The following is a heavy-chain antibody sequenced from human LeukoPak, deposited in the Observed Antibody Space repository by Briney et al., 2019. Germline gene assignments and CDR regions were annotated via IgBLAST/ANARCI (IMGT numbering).Heavy chain of an antibody. J-gene: IGHJ3*02. V-gene: IGHV4-4*02. Sequence: SETLSLTCSVSIGSISSSKWWSWVRQSPVKGLEWIGEIYLYGTTNYNPSFTSRVTMSVDRSRNQFSLKLTSVTAADTAVYYCARGARCSSTSCYEFAAFDIWGQRTMVTVSS. CDR2: IYLYGTT. CDR1: IGSISSSKW. D-gene: IGHD2-2*01. CDR3: ARGARCSSTSCYEFAAFDI.